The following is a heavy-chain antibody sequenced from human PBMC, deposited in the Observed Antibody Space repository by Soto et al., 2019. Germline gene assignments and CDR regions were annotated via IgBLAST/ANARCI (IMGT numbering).Heavy chain of an antibody. CDR2: TYYRSKWYK. V-gene: IGHV6-1*01. CDR3: ARGDSSGWSRGGFAY. Sequence: SQTLSLSCAISGDSVSRNSAAWKWIRQSPSRGLEWLGRTYYRSKWYKDYAVSVKSRKAINPDTSKNQFSLQLNSVTPEDTAVYYCARGDSSGWSRGGFAYWVQGTLVTVSS. J-gene: IGHJ4*02. CDR1: GDSVSRNSAA. D-gene: IGHD6-19*01.